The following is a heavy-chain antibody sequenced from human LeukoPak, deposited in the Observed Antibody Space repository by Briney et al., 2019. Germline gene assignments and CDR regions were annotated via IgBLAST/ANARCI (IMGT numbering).Heavy chain of an antibody. V-gene: IGHV4-31*03. J-gene: IGHJ4*02. CDR1: GGSVSSGGYY. CDR3: ARTGITGTSGGDY. CDR2: IYYSGST. Sequence: PSETLSLTCTVSGGSVSSGGYYWSWIRQHPGKGLEWIGYIYYSGSTYYNPSLKSRVTISVDTSKNQFSLKLSSVTAADTAVYYCARTGITGTSGGDYWGQGTLVTVSS. D-gene: IGHD1-20*01.